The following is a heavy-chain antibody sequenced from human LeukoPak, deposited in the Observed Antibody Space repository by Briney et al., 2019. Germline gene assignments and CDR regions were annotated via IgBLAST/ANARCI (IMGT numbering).Heavy chain of an antibody. Sequence: PGGSLRLSCAASGFTFSSYSMNWVRQAPGKGLEWVSSISSSSSYIYYADSVKGRFTISRDNAKNSLYLQMNSLRAEDTAVYYCARDRRYYGSGSYGVYWYYGVDVWGQGTTVTVSS. D-gene: IGHD3-10*01. CDR2: ISSSSSYI. J-gene: IGHJ6*02. V-gene: IGHV3-21*01. CDR3: ARDRRYYGSGSYGVYWYYGVDV. CDR1: GFTFSSYS.